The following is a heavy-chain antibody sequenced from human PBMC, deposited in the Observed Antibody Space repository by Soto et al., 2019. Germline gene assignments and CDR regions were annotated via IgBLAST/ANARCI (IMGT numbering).Heavy chain of an antibody. CDR3: ARGVEIGYCSGGSCLYAFDI. V-gene: IGHV1-2*04. CDR2: INPNSGGT. CDR1: GYTFTGYY. J-gene: IGHJ3*02. Sequence: ASVKVSCKASGYTFTGYYMHWVRQAPGQGPEWMGWINPNSGGTNYAQKFQGWVTMTRDTSISTAYMELSRLRSDDTAVYYCARGVEIGYCSGGSCLYAFDIWGQGTMVTVSS. D-gene: IGHD2-15*01.